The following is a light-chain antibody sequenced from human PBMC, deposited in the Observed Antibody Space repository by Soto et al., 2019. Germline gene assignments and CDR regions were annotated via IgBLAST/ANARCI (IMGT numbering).Light chain of an antibody. Sequence: EIVMTQSPATLSVSPGERATLSCRASQSVYSNLAWYQQTPGQPPRLLIYVASTRATGIPARFSGSGSGTEFTLTISSLQSEDFAVYYCQQYKSWPLTFGGGTKVEIK. CDR1: QSVYSN. CDR2: VAS. V-gene: IGKV3-15*01. CDR3: QQYKSWPLT. J-gene: IGKJ4*01.